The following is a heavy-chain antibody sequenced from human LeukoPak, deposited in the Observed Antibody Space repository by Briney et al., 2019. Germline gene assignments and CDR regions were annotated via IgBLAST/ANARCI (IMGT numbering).Heavy chain of an antibody. CDR1: GFTFSSYG. D-gene: IGHD4-23*01. CDR3: AREVGNDYYYYGMDV. V-gene: IGHV3-33*01. J-gene: IGHJ6*02. CDR2: IWYDGSNK. Sequence: GALRLSCAASGFTFSSYGMHWVRQAPGKGLEWVAVIWYDGSNKYYADSVKGRFTISRDNSKNTLYLQMNSLRAEDTAVYYRAREVGNDYYYYGMDVWGQGTTVTVSS.